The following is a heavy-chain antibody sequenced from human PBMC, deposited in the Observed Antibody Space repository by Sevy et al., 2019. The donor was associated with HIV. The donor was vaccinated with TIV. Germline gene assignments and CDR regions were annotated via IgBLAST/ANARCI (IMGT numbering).Heavy chain of an antibody. J-gene: IGHJ4*02. V-gene: IGHV3-30-3*01. D-gene: IGHD2-21*02. CDR2: ISYDGSNK. Sequence: GGSLRLSCAASGFTFSSYAMHWVRQAPGKGLEWVAVISYDGSNKNYADSVKGLFTISRDNSKNTLYLQMNGLRAEDTAVYYCAGARAIVVVPAADYWGQGTLVTVSS. CDR3: AGARAIVVVPAADY. CDR1: GFTFSSYA.